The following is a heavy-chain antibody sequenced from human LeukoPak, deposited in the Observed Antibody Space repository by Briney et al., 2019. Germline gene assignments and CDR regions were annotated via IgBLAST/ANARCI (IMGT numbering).Heavy chain of an antibody. CDR3: ARDRVVVVPAAMFQNYYYYYMDV. Sequence: EASVKVSCKASGYTFTSYGISWVRQAPGQGLEWMGWINPNSGGTNYAQKFQGRVTMTRDTSISTAYMELSRLRSDDTAVYYCARDRVVVVPAAMFQNYYYYYMDVWGKGTTVTISS. J-gene: IGHJ6*03. V-gene: IGHV1-2*02. CDR1: GYTFTSYG. D-gene: IGHD2-2*01. CDR2: INPNSGGT.